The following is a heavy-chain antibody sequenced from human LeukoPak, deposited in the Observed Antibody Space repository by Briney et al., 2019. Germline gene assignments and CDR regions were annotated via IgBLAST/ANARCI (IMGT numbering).Heavy chain of an antibody. V-gene: IGHV5-51*01. D-gene: IGHD3-22*01. CDR3: ARINYYDSSGYSYYFDY. Sequence: GGSLKISCKGSGYSFTSYWIGWVRQMPGKGLEWMGIIYPGDSDTRYSPSFQGQVTISADKSISTAYLQWSSLKASDTAMYYCARINYYDSSGYSYYFDYWGQGTLVTVSS. CDR2: IYPGDSDT. CDR1: GYSFTSYW. J-gene: IGHJ4*01.